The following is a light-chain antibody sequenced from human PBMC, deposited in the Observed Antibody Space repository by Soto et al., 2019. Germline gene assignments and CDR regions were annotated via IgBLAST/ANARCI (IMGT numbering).Light chain of an antibody. CDR2: GAS. V-gene: IGKV3-20*01. CDR1: QSVSSSY. J-gene: IGKJ1*01. Sequence: EIVLTQPPGTLSLSPVERATLSCRASQSVSSSYLAWYQQKPGQAPRLLIYGASSRATGIPDRFSGSGSGTDFTLTISRLEPEDFAVYYCQQYGSSPSWTFGQGTKVDIK. CDR3: QQYGSSPSWT.